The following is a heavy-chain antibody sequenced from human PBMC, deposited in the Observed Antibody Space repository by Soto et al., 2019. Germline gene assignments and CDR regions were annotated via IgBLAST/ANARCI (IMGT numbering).Heavy chain of an antibody. Sequence: GGSLRLSCAASGFTFDDHGMSRVRQAPGKGLEWVSGINWNGGSIGYVESVKGRFTISRDNAKNSLYLQMNSLRVEDTALYHCARHTGGVIAEFDYWGQGTLVTVSS. CDR3: ARHTGGVIAEFDY. CDR1: GFTFDDHG. J-gene: IGHJ4*02. D-gene: IGHD3-16*02. CDR2: INWNGGSI. V-gene: IGHV3-20*01.